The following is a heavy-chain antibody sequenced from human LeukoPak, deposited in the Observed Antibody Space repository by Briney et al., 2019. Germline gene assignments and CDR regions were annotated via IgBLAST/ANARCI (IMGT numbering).Heavy chain of an antibody. V-gene: IGHV1-69*04. D-gene: IGHD1-20*01. CDR1: GGTFSSYA. Sequence: ASVKVSCKASGGTFSSYAISWVRQAPGQGLEWMGRIIPILGIANYAQKFQGRVTITADKSTSTAYMELSSLRSEDTAVYYCAGQRSYNWNRERFWYFDLWGRGTLVTVSS. J-gene: IGHJ2*01. CDR2: IIPILGIA. CDR3: AGQRSYNWNRERFWYFDL.